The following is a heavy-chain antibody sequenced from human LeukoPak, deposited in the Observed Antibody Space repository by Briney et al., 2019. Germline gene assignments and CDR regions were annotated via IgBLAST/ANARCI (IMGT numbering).Heavy chain of an antibody. CDR1: GFNFDGYG. V-gene: IGHV3-30*02. CDR2: VRFDGTKR. CDR3: AKDSAFNYDSSGYADY. D-gene: IGHD3-22*01. J-gene: IGHJ4*02. Sequence: GGSLRLSCAASGFNFDGYGMHWVRQTPGKGLEWVAVVRFDGTKRDYAESVKGRFTISRDNSKNTVYLEMNRLRVGDTAIYYCAKDSAFNYDSSGYADYWGQGTLVIVSS.